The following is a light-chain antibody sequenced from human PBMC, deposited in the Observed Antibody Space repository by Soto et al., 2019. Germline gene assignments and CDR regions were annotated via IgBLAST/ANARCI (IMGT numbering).Light chain of an antibody. Sequence: SYELTQPPSVSVAPGKTARITCGGNNIGSKSVHWYQQKPGQAPVVVMYFDSDRPSGIPERFSGAKSGNTATLTSSRVEAGDEADYYCQVWDKSSDHAVFGGGTQLTVL. V-gene: IGLV3-21*04. CDR3: QVWDKSSDHAV. J-gene: IGLJ7*01. CDR2: FDS. CDR1: NIGSKS.